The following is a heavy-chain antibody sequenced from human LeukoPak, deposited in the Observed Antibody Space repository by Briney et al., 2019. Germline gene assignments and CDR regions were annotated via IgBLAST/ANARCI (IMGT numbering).Heavy chain of an antibody. V-gene: IGHV3-7*04. D-gene: IGHD5-24*01. J-gene: IGHJ4*02. CDR2: IKQDGGVE. CDR3: AGRGDGNLYYFDH. CDR1: GFTFSSYW. Sequence: GGSLRLSCAASGFTFSSYWMSWVRQAPGKGLEWVANIKQDGGVEYYVDSVKGRFTISRDNAKNSLYLQMDSLRPEDTAVYYCAGRGDGNLYYFDHWGQGTLVTASS.